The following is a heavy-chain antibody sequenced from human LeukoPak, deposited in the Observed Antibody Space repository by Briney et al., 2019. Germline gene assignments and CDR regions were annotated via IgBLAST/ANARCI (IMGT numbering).Heavy chain of an antibody. CDR2: IWYDGSNK. CDR1: GFTFSSYG. V-gene: IGHV3-33*01. J-gene: IGHJ4*02. CDR3: ARDWDYGDSYYFDY. Sequence: GGPLRFSCAASGFTFSSYGMHWVRQAPGKGLEWVAVIWYDGSNKYYADSVKGRFTISRDNSKNTLYLQMNSLRAEDTAVYYCARDWDYGDSYYFDYWGQGTLVTVSS. D-gene: IGHD4-17*01.